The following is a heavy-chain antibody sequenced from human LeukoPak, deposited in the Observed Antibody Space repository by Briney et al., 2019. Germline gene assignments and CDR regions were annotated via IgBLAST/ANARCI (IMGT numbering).Heavy chain of an antibody. Sequence: GGSLRLSCVASGFPFISYWMTWVRQAPGKGLEWVASIKQDGSKKSYVDSVKGRFTISRDNAKNSLYLQMNSLRAEDTAIYYCTRVGYIDEGIDYWGQGTLVTVSS. J-gene: IGHJ4*02. V-gene: IGHV3-7*04. CDR3: TRVGYIDEGIDY. CDR1: GFPFISYW. D-gene: IGHD5-24*01. CDR2: IKQDGSKK.